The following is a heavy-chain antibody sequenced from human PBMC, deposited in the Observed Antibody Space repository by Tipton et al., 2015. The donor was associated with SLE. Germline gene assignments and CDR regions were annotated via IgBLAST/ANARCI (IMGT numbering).Heavy chain of an antibody. J-gene: IGHJ5*02. CDR2: INHSGST. CDR3: ASWNDYSKYAGFDP. Sequence: TLSLTCAVYGGSFSGYYWSWIRQPPGKGLEWIGEINHSGSTNYNPSLKSRVTISVDTSKNQFSLKLSSVTAADTAVYYCASWNDYSKYAGFDPWGQGTLVTVSS. CDR1: GGSFSGYY. D-gene: IGHD4-11*01. V-gene: IGHV4-34*01.